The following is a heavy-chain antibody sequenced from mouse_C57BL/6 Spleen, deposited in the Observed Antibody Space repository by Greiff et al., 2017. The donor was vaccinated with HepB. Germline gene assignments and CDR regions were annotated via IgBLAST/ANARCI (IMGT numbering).Heavy chain of an antibody. V-gene: IGHV5-4*01. CDR1: GFTFSSYA. Sequence: EVQLQESGGGLVKPGGSLKLSCAASGFTFSSYAMSWVRQTPEKRLEWVATISDGGSYTYYPDNVKGRFTISRDNAKNNLYLQMSHLKSEDTAMYYCARGFDAMDYWGQGTSVTVSS. CDR2: ISDGGSYT. J-gene: IGHJ4*01. CDR3: ARGFDAMDY.